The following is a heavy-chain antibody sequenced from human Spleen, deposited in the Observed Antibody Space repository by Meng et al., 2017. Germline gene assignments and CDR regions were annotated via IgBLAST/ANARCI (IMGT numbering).Heavy chain of an antibody. D-gene: IGHD1-7*01. V-gene: IGHV2-5*01. CDR2: IYWNDDK. J-gene: IGHJ4*02. CDR1: GFSLSTSGVG. Sequence: SGPTLVKPTQTLTLTCTFSGFSLSTSGVGVGWIRQPPGKALEWLALIYWNDDKRYSPSLKSRLTITKDTSKNQVVLTVTNTDPVDTGTYYCAHRRAGVTQWNYGDFDFWGQGTLVTVSS. CDR3: AHRRAGVTQWNYGDFDF.